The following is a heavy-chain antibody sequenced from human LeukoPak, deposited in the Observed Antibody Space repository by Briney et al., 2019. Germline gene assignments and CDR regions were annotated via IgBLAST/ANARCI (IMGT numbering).Heavy chain of an antibody. CDR3: ARDLVPAAKYYYYYYMDV. V-gene: IGHV3-30*03. CDR1: GFTFSSYG. D-gene: IGHD2-2*01. Sequence: PGGSLRLSCAASGFTFSSYGMHWVRQAPGKGLEWVAVISYDGSNKYYADSVKGRFTISRDNSKNTLYLQMNSLRAEDTAVYYCARDLVPAAKYYYYYYMDVWGKGTTVTVSS. J-gene: IGHJ6*03. CDR2: ISYDGSNK.